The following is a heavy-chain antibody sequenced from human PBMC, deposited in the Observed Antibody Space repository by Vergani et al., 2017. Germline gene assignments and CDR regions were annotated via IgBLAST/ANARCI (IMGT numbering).Heavy chain of an antibody. CDR2: INHSGST. CDR1: GGSFSGYY. D-gene: IGHD2-2*03. V-gene: IGHV4-34*01. CDR3: ARGPGYCSSTSCYALYYFDY. Sequence: QVQLQQWGAGLLKPSETLSLTCAVYGGSFSGYYWSWIRQPPGKGLEWIGEINHSGSTNYNPSLKSRVTISVDTSKNQFSLKLSSVTAADTAVYYCARGPGYCSSTSCYALYYFDYWGQGTLVTVSS. J-gene: IGHJ4*02.